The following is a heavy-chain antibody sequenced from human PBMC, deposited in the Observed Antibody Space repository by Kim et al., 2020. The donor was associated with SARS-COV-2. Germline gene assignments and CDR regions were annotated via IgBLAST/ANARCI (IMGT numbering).Heavy chain of an antibody. D-gene: IGHD3-10*01. Sequence: ADPVKGRFTISRDNAKNTLYLHMNSLRAEDTAVYYCATSGSGSYYYYGMDVWGQGTTVTVSS. V-gene: IGHV3-30*02. CDR3: ATSGSGSYYYYGMDV. J-gene: IGHJ6*02.